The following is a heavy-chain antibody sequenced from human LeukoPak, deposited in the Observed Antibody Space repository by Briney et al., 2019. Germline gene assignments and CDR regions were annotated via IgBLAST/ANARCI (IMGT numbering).Heavy chain of an antibody. D-gene: IGHD2-8*02. CDR3: ASHYCSAGSCYFDG. CDR2: IYSAGDS. Sequence: PGGSQRLSCVVSGFSISDNYMIWVRQAPGKGLECVSLIYSAGDSYYADSVKGRFIISKDHSKNTVYLQMNRLRPEDTAVCYCASHYCSAGSCYFDGWGQGTLVAVSS. J-gene: IGHJ4*02. V-gene: IGHV3-53*01. CDR1: GFSISDNY.